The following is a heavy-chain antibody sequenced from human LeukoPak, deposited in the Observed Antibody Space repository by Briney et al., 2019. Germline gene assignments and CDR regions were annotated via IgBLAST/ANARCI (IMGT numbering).Heavy chain of an antibody. J-gene: IGHJ4*02. D-gene: IGHD5-24*01. CDR3: ARQGSDGYNLGGIDY. CDR1: GGSISSYY. Sequence: SETLSLTCTVSGGSISSYYWSWIRQPPGKGLEWIGYIYYSGSTNYNPSLKSRVTISVDTSKNQFSLKLSSVTAADTAVYYCARQGSDGYNLGGIDYWGQGTLVTVSS. V-gene: IGHV4-59*08. CDR2: IYYSGST.